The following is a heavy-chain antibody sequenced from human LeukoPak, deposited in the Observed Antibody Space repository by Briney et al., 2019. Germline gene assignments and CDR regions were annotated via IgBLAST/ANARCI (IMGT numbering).Heavy chain of an antibody. CDR2: IYSGGKI. CDR3: ARHTPSTFDF. CDR1: GFTVSNNY. J-gene: IGHJ4*02. V-gene: IGHV3-66*02. Sequence: GGSLRLSCAASGFTVSNNYMSWVRQAPGKALEWVSVIYSGGKIFYADSVKGRFTISRDNSINTLFLEMNRLGLEDAAVYYCARHTPSTFDFWGQGVVVTVSA.